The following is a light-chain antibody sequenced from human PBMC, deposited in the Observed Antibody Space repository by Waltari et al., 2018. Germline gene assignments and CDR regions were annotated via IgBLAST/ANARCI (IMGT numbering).Light chain of an antibody. CDR3: QQYDISPLT. Sequence: EIVLTQSPGTLSLSPGERATLSCRASQTVRTTYLAWYQQKPGQAPTLLIYGASSRATVIPYRFSGSGSGTDFSLTISSLEPEDFAVYYCQQYDISPLTFGGGTKVEIK. V-gene: IGKV3-20*01. CDR1: QTVRTTY. J-gene: IGKJ4*01. CDR2: GAS.